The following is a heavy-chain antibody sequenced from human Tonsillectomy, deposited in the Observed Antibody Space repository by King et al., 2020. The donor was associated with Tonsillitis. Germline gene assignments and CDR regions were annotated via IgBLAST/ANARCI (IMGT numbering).Heavy chain of an antibody. CDR2: ISWNSGSI. V-gene: IGHV3-9*01. CDR3: AKATGNLWFGESLGYYFDY. CDR1: GFTFDDYA. D-gene: IGHD3-10*01. J-gene: IGHJ4*02. Sequence: VQLVESGGGLVQPGRSLRLSCAASGFTFDDYAMHWVRQAPGKGLEWVSGISWNSGSIGYADSVRGRFTISRDNAKNSLYLQMNSLRAEDTAFFYCAKATGNLWFGESLGYYFDYWGQGTLVTVSS.